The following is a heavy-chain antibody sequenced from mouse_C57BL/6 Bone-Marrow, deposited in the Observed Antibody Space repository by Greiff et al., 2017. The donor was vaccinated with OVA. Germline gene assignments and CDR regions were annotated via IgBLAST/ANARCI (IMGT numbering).Heavy chain of an antibody. V-gene: IGHV5S21*01. CDR2: ISSGGDYI. D-gene: IGHD2-4*01. CDR1: GFTFSSYA. Sequence: DVHLVESGEGLVKPGGSLKLSCAASGFTFSSYAMSWVRQTPEKRLEWVAYISSGGDYIYYADTVKGRFTISRDNAKNTLYLQMSRLKSEDTAMYYCARDYDYDEGYAMDYWGQGTSVTVSS. CDR3: ARDYDYDEGYAMDY. J-gene: IGHJ4*01.